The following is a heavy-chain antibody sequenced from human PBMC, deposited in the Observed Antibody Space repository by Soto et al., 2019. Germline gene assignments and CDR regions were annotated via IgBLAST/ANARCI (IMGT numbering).Heavy chain of an antibody. J-gene: IGHJ6*02. CDR1: GGSISSGGYS. CDR2: IYHSGST. D-gene: IGHD3-10*01. V-gene: IGHV4-30-2*01. CDR3: ARAMVRGVMTYYYYYGMDV. Sequence: SETLSLTCAVSGGSISSGGYSWSWIRQPPGKGLEWIGYIYHSGSTYYNPSLKSRVTISVDTSKNQFSLKLSSVTAADTAVYYCARAMVRGVMTYYYYYGMDVWGQGTTVTVSS.